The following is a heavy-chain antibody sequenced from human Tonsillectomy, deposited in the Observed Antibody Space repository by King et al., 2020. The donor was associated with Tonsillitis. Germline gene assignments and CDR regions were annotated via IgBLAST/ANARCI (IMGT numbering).Heavy chain of an antibody. D-gene: IGHD3-22*01. J-gene: IGHJ4*02. CDR3: ARGLYDSSGFTLGY. CDR1: GGTFSSHA. CDR2: IIPIIGMG. V-gene: IGHV1-69*09. Sequence: VQLVQSGAEVKKPGSSVKVSCKASGGTFSSHAITWVRQAPGQGLEWMGRIIPIIGMGNYAQKFQGRVTITADKSTSTSYMELSSLRSEDTAVYYCARGLYDSSGFTLGYWGQGTLVTVSS.